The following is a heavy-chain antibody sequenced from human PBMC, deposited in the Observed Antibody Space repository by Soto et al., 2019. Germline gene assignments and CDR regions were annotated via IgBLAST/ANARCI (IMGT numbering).Heavy chain of an antibody. J-gene: IGHJ4*02. CDR3: ARRVATTVTTELDY. D-gene: IGHD4-4*01. V-gene: IGHV3-20*01. CDR2: INWNGGST. CDR1: GFTFDDYG. Sequence: EVQLVESGGGVVRPGGSKRLSCADSGFTFDDYGMSWVRQAPGKGLEWVSGINWNGGSTGYADSVKGRFTISRDNAKNSLYLQMNSLRAEDTALYHCARRVATTVTTELDYWGQGTLVTVSS.